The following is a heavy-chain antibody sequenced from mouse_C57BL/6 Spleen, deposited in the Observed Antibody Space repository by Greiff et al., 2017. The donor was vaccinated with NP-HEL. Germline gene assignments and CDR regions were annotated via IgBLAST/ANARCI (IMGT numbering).Heavy chain of an antibody. CDR1: GFNIKDYY. CDR3: ARNYGNYPYYFDY. D-gene: IGHD2-1*01. Sequence: VHVKQSGAELVKPGASVKLSCTASGFNIKDYYMHWVKQRTEQGLEWIGRIDPEDGETKYAPKFQGKATITADTSSNTAYLQLSSLTSEDTAVYYCARNYGNYPYYFDYWGQGTTLTVSS. V-gene: IGHV14-2*01. CDR2: IDPEDGET. J-gene: IGHJ2*01.